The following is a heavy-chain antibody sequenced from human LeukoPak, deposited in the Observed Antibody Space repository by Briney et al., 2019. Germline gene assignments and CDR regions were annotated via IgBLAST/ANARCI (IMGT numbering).Heavy chain of an antibody. CDR3: AGGYGSARPGSRTYDY. CDR1: GGTFSSYA. J-gene: IGHJ4*02. CDR2: IIPIFGTA. V-gene: IGHV1-69*06. Sequence: VASVKVSCKASGGTFSSYAISWVRQAPGQGLEWMGVIIPIFGTANYAQKFQGRVTITADKSTSTAYMELSSLRSEDTAAYYCAGGYGSARPGSRTYDYWGQGTLVTVSS. D-gene: IGHD3-10*01.